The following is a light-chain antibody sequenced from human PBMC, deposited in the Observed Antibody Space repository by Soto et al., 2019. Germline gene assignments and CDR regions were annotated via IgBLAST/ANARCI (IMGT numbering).Light chain of an antibody. CDR2: VAS. CDR3: QQRGT. Sequence: EIVLTQSPATLSLSPGERAPLSCRASQSFSNYLAWYQQKPGQAPRLLISVASNRATGIPARFSGSGSGTDFTLTISSLESEDFAVYYCQQRGTFGQGTRLENK. V-gene: IGKV3-11*01. CDR1: QSFSNY. J-gene: IGKJ5*01.